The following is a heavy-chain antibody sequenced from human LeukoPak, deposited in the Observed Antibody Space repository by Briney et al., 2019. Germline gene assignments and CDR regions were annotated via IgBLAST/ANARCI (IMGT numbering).Heavy chain of an antibody. V-gene: IGHV1-46*01. CDR2: INPSGGST. J-gene: IGHJ3*02. Sequence: ASVKVSCKASGYTFTRYYMHWVRQAPGQGLEWMGIINPSGGSTSYAQKFQGRVTMTRDTSTSTVYMELSSLRSEDTAVYYCARALVGAPRPNDAFDIWGQGTMVTVS. CDR1: GYTFTRYY. CDR3: ARALVGAPRPNDAFDI. D-gene: IGHD1-26*01.